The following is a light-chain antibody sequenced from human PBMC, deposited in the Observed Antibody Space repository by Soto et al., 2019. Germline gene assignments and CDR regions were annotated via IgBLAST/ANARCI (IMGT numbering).Light chain of an antibody. V-gene: IGKV3-15*01. Sequence: EIVVTQSAATLSVSPGERATLSCRASQSVSSNLAWYQQKPGQAPRLLIYDVSTRATGIPARFSGSGSGTEFTLTISGLQSEDFAVYYCQQYNNWPGTFGQGTK. J-gene: IGKJ1*01. CDR1: QSVSSN. CDR3: QQYNNWPGT. CDR2: DVS.